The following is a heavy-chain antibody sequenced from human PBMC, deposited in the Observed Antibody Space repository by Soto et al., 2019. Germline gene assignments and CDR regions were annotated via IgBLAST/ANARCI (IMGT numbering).Heavy chain of an antibody. V-gene: IGHV1-8*01. CDR2: VNPNNGDT. CDR1: GYTFSNYD. J-gene: IGHJ4*02. CDR3: AKVSRKACAIDFDY. D-gene: IGHD3-22*01. Sequence: QVQLVQSGAELKKPGASVKVSCKASGYTFSNYDMNWVRQATGQGPEWIGWVNPNNGDTGYAQKFQGRVTLPTDISTPTAYMELTSLRSEDTAIYFCAKVSRKACAIDFDYWGQGTLITVSS.